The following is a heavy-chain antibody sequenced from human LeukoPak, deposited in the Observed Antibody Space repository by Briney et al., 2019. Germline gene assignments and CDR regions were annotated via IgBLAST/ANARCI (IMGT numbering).Heavy chain of an antibody. CDR2: IWYDGSYI. CDR3: AKIVQFTAATGTGLDY. D-gene: IGHD6-13*01. Sequence: GRSLRLSCAASGFTFSYYGMHWVRQAPGKGLDWVAVIWYDGSYIYYADSVKGRFTISRDNSKNTMYLQVNSLRAEDTAVYYCAKIVQFTAATGTGLDYWGQGTLVTVSP. CDR1: GFTFSYYG. V-gene: IGHV3-33*06. J-gene: IGHJ4*02.